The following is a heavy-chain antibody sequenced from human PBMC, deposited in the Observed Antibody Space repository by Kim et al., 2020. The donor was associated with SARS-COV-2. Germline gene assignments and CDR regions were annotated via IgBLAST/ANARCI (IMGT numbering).Heavy chain of an antibody. CDR3: AKDMTQRPHGSKYYYYYGMDV. V-gene: IGHV3-9*01. J-gene: IGHJ6*02. CDR1: GFTFDDYA. D-gene: IGHD6-25*01. CDR2: ISWNSGSI. Sequence: GGSLRLSCAASGFTFDDYAMHWVRQAPGKGLEWVSGISWNSGSIGYADSVKGRFTISRDNAKNSLYLQMNSLRAEDTALYYCAKDMTQRPHGSKYYYYYGMDVWGQGTTVTVSS.